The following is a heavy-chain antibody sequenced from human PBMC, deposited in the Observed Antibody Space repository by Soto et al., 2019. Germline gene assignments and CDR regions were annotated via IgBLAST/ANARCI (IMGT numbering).Heavy chain of an antibody. D-gene: IGHD2-2*01. CDR1: GYTFTSYA. V-gene: IGHV1-3*01. Sequence: ASVKVSCKASGYTFTSYAMHWVRQAPGQRLEWMGWINAGNGNTKYSQKFQGRVTITRDTSASTAYMELSSLRSEDTAVYYCARDQDIVVVPAAENNYYYYYGMDVWGQGTTVTVSS. CDR2: INAGNGNT. J-gene: IGHJ6*02. CDR3: ARDQDIVVVPAAENNYYYYYGMDV.